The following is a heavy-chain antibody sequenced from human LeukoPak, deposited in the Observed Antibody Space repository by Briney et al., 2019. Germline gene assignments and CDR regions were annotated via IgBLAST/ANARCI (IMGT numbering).Heavy chain of an antibody. Sequence: ASVKVSCKASGYTFTSYDINWVRQATGQGLEWMGWMNPNSGNTGYAQNFQGRVTITADESTSTAYMELSSLRSEDTAVYYCARGGWSSSWYYFDYWGQGTLVTVSS. CDR2: MNPNSGNT. J-gene: IGHJ4*02. CDR1: GYTFTSYD. CDR3: ARGGWSSSWYYFDY. V-gene: IGHV1-8*01. D-gene: IGHD2-2*01.